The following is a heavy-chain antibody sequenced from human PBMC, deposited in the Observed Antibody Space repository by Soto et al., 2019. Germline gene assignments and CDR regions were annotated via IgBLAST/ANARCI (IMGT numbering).Heavy chain of an antibody. Sequence: GGSLRLSCAASGFTFSTFAMSWVRQAPGKGLEWVSAISASGRATYYADSVKGRFTISRDNSKNALYLQMNSLRGEDTAVYYCAKYEVGGPQAYWGQGTLVTVSS. CDR1: GFTFSTFA. J-gene: IGHJ4*02. D-gene: IGHD2-15*01. V-gene: IGHV3-23*01. CDR2: ISASGRAT. CDR3: AKYEVGGPQAY.